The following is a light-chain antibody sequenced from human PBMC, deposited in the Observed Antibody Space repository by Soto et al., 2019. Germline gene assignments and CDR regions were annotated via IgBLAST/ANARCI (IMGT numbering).Light chain of an antibody. CDR2: GNI. J-gene: IGLJ1*01. Sequence: QSVLTQPPSVSGAPGQRVTISCTGSCSNIGAGYDVHWYQQRPGTGPKLLIFGNINRPSGVPDRFSGSKSGTSASLAITGLQAEDEGDYYCQSYDSTLSDRYVFGTGTKVTVL. V-gene: IGLV1-40*01. CDR1: CSNIGAGYD. CDR3: QSYDSTLSDRYV.